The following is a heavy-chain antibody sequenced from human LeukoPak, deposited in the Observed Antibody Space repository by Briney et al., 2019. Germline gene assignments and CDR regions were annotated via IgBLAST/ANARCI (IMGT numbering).Heavy chain of an antibody. CDR2: ISYDGSNK. Sequence: GGSLRLSCAASGFTFSSYAMHWVRQAPGKGLEWVAVISYDGSNKYYADSVKGRFTISRDNSKNTLYLQMNSLRAEDTAVCYCARGRSVPDYWGQGTLVTVSS. CDR3: ARGRSVPDY. D-gene: IGHD3-10*01. J-gene: IGHJ4*02. V-gene: IGHV3-30*01. CDR1: GFTFSSYA.